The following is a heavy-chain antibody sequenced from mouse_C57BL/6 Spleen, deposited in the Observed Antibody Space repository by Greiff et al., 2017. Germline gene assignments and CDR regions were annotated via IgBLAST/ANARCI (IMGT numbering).Heavy chain of an antibody. CDR3: ARYFRDYDWFAY. V-gene: IGHV7-3*01. J-gene: IGHJ3*01. D-gene: IGHD2-4*01. Sequence: EVQLQESGGGLVQPGGSLSLSCAASGFTFTDYYMSWVRQPPGKALEWLGFIRNKANGYTTEYSASVKGRFTISRDNSQSILYLQMNALRAEDSATYYCARYFRDYDWFAYWGQGTLVTVSA. CDR2: IRNKANGYTT. CDR1: GFTFTDYY.